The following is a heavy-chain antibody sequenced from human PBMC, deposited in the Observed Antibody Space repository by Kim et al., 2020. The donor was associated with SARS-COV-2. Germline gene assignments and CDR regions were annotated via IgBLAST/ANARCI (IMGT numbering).Heavy chain of an antibody. D-gene: IGHD1-26*01. J-gene: IGHJ4*02. CDR1: GFTFSSYA. CDR2: ISGSGGST. Sequence: GGSMRLSCAASGFTFSSYAMSWVRQAPGKGLEWVSAISGSGGSTYYADSVKGRFTIPRDNSKNTLYLQMNSLRAEDTAVYYCAKVVGAIYFDYWGQGTLVTVSS. CDR3: AKVVGAIYFDY. V-gene: IGHV3-23*01.